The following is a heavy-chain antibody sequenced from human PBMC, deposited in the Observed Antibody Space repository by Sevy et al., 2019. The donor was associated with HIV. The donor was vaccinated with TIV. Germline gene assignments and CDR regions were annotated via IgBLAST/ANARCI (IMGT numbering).Heavy chain of an antibody. Sequence: ASVKVSCKVSGYTLTELSMHWVRQAPGKGLEWMGGFDPEDGETIYAQKFQGRVTITEDTSTDTAYMELSSLRSEDTAVYYCATENISPAARLGVYFDYWGQGTLVTVSS. V-gene: IGHV1-24*01. CDR3: ATENISPAARLGVYFDY. CDR1: GYTLTELS. D-gene: IGHD6-6*01. CDR2: FDPEDGET. J-gene: IGHJ4*02.